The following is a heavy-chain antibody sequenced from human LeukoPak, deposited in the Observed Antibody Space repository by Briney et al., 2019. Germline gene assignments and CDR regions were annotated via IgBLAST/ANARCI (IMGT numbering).Heavy chain of an antibody. V-gene: IGHV4-4*02. CDR1: GGSISSSNW. CDR3: ARRKGPWNAFDI. D-gene: IGHD1-1*01. J-gene: IGHJ3*02. CDR2: IYHSGST. Sequence: SETLSLTCAVSGGSISSSNWWTWVRQPPGKGLEWIGEIYHSGSTNYNPSLKSRVAISVDKSKNQFSLSLSSVTAADTAVYFCARRKGPWNAFDIWGQGAMVTVSS.